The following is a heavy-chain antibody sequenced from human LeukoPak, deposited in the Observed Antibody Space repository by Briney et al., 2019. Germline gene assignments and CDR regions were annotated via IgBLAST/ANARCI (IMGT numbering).Heavy chain of an antibody. CDR3: AKGTGKYCSSTSCYDAFDY. CDR1: GFTFSSYG. Sequence: GGSLRLSCAASGFTFSSYGMHWVRQAPGKGLEWVAVISYDGSNKYYADSVKGRFTISRDNSKNTLYLQMNSLRAEDTAVYYCAKGTGKYCSSTSCYDAFDYWGQGTLVTVSS. V-gene: IGHV3-30*18. CDR2: ISYDGSNK. J-gene: IGHJ4*02. D-gene: IGHD2-2*01.